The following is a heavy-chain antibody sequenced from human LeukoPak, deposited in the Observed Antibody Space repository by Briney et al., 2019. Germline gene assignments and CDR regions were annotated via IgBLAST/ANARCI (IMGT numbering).Heavy chain of an antibody. J-gene: IGHJ5*02. V-gene: IGHV4-34*01. CDR2: INHSGST. D-gene: IGHD2-15*01. CDR1: GFTFSSYS. Sequence: GSLRLSCAASGFTFSSYSMTWVRQAPGKGLEWIGEINHSGSTNYNPSLKSRVTISVDTSKNQFSLKLSSVTAADTAVYYCARGGYCSGGSCYDDWFDPWGQGTLVTVSS. CDR3: ARGGYCSGGSCYDDWFDP.